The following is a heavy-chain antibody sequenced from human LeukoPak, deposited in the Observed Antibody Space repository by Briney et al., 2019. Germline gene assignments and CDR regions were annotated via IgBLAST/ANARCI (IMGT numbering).Heavy chain of an antibody. CDR3: ARGKYYDFWSGYYRRGHYYFDY. D-gene: IGHD3-3*01. CDR2: INHSGST. V-gene: IGHV4-34*01. J-gene: IGHJ4*02. CDR1: GGSFSGYY. Sequence: SETLSLTCAVYGGSFSGYYWSWIRQPPGKGLEWIGEINHSGSTNYNPSLKSRVTISVDTSKNQFSLKLSSVTAADTAVYCCARGKYYDFWSGYYRRGHYYFDYWGQGTLVTVSS.